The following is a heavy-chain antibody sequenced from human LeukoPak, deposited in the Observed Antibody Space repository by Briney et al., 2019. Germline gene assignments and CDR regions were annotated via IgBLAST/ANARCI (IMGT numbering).Heavy chain of an antibody. CDR1: GGSISGYY. CDR2: ISYSGST. Sequence: PSETLSLTCTVSGGSISGYYWSWIRQPPGKGLEWIGYISYSGSTNYNPSLKSRVTISVDTSKNQSSLKLSSVTAADTAVYYCARDRDRAFDIWGQGTLFTVSS. J-gene: IGHJ3*02. D-gene: IGHD2-15*01. V-gene: IGHV4-59*01. CDR3: ARDRDRAFDI.